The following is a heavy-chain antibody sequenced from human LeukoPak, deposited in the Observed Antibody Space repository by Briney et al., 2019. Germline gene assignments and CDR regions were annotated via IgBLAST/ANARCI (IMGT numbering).Heavy chain of an antibody. V-gene: IGHV3-33*01. J-gene: IGHJ4*02. CDR2: IWYDGSNK. CDR3: ARVRSGSYWANDY. CDR1: GFTFSSYG. D-gene: IGHD3-10*01. Sequence: PGGSLRLSCAASGFTFSSYGMHWVRQAPGKGLEWVAVIWYDGSNKYYADSVKGRFTISRDNSKNTLYLQMNSLRAEDTAVYYCARVRSGSYWANDYWGQGTLVTVSS.